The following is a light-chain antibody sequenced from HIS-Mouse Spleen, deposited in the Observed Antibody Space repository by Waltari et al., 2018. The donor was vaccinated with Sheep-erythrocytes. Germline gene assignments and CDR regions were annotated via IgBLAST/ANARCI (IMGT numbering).Light chain of an antibody. J-gene: IGKJ1*01. CDR3: HQSSSLPWT. Sequence: EIVLTQSPDFQSVPPKEKVTITCRASQSIGSSLHWYQQKPDQSPKLLIKYASQSSSGVPSWFSGSGSGKDITLIINSLEAEDAAKYYCHQSSSLPWTFGQGTKVEIK. CDR1: QSIGSS. CDR2: YAS. V-gene: IGKV6-21*01.